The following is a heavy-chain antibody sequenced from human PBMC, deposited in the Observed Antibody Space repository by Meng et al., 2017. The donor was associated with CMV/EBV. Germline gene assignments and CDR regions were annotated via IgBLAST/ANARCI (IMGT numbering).Heavy chain of an antibody. CDR1: GGSFSGYY. Sequence: QVPPQQWGGGLLKPSETLSLTCAVYGGSFSGYYWSWIRQPPGKGLEWIGEINHSGSTNYNPSLKSRVTISVDTSKNQFSLKLSSVTAADTAVYYCARGTIFGVVWIGYFDYWGQGTLVTVSS. V-gene: IGHV4-34*01. CDR3: ARGTIFGVVWIGYFDY. D-gene: IGHD3-3*02. CDR2: INHSGST. J-gene: IGHJ4*02.